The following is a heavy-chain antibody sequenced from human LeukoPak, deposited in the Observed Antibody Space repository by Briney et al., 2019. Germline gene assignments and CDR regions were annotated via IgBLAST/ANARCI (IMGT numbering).Heavy chain of an antibody. CDR3: ARHESVFSMDF. V-gene: IGHV5-51*01. J-gene: IGHJ6*02. CDR1: GYNFATKW. CDR2: IYPGDSKT. Sequence: GESLKISCQGSGYNFATKWIGWVRQMPGKGLEWMGIIYPGDSKTIYSPSFQGQVFISADRSIRTAYLQWRSLKASDTAMYYCARHESVFSMDFGGQGTTVTVSS.